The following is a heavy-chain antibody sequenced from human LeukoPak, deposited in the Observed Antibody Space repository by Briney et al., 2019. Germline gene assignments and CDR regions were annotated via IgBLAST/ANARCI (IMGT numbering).Heavy chain of an antibody. J-gene: IGHJ4*02. CDR3: ARRLLGIEVAADY. CDR2: ISGSASSI. D-gene: IGHD6-19*01. V-gene: IGHV3-11*04. Sequence: GGSLRLSCVASGFTFSDYYMSWIRQAPGKGLEWVSYISGSASSIYYADSVKGRFTISRDNAKNSLSLQMNILRAEDTSVYYCARRLLGIEVAADYWGQGTLVTVSS. CDR1: GFTFSDYY.